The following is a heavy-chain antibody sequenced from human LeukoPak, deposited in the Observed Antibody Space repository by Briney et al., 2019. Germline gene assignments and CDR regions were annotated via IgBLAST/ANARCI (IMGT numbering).Heavy chain of an antibody. D-gene: IGHD5-12*01. J-gene: IGHJ6*03. CDR1: GGSISSGSYY. V-gene: IGHV4-61*10. CDR3: ARTTEGYAGGPGYSYYYYMDV. Sequence: SETLSLTCTVSGGSISSGSYYWGWIRQSAGKGLEWIGYIHYSGSTHYNPSLKSRVTISVDTSKNQVSLKLRSVTAADTAVYYCARTTEGYAGGPGYSYYYYMDVWGKGTTVTISS. CDR2: IHYSGST.